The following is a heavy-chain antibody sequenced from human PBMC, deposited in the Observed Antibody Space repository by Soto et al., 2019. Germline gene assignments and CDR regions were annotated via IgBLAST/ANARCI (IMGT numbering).Heavy chain of an antibody. CDR2: IYHSGST. Sequence: QLQESGSGLVKPSQTLSLTCAVSGGSISSGGYSWSWIRQPPGKGLEWIGYIYHSGSTYYNPSLKSRVTISVDRSKNQFSLKLSSVTAADTAVYYCARGTGGYAINYWGQGTLVTVSS. D-gene: IGHD3-22*01. V-gene: IGHV4-30-2*01. CDR1: GGSISSGGYS. J-gene: IGHJ4*02. CDR3: ARGTGGYAINY.